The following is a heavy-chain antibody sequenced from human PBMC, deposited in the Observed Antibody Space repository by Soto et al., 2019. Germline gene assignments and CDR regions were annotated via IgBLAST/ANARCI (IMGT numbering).Heavy chain of an antibody. D-gene: IGHD3-16*01. J-gene: IGHJ5*02. CDR3: AITYYDYVWGRGNWFDP. Sequence: QAPLVQSGAEVKKPGSSVKVSCKASGGTFSSYAISWVRQAPGQGLEWMGGIIPIFGTANYAQKFQGRVTITADESTSTAYMELSSLRSEDTAVYYCAITYYDYVWGRGNWFDPWGQGTLVTVSS. V-gene: IGHV1-69*01. CDR2: IIPIFGTA. CDR1: GGTFSSYA.